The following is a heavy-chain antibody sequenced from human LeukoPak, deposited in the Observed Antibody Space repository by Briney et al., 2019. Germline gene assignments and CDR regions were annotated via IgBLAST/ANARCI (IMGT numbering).Heavy chain of an antibody. CDR1: GGSISSGGYS. CDR2: IYHSGST. Sequence: PSETLSPTCAVSGGSISSGGYSWSWIRQPPGKGLEWIGYIYHSGSTYYNPSLKSRVTISVDRPKNQFSLKLSSVTAADTAVYYCASMARGVSGYYYYGMDVWGQGTTVTVSS. J-gene: IGHJ6*02. V-gene: IGHV4-30-2*01. D-gene: IGHD3-10*01. CDR3: ASMARGVSGYYYYGMDV.